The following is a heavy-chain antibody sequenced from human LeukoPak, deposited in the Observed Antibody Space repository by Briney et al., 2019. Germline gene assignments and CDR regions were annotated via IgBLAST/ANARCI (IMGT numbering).Heavy chain of an antibody. CDR3: ARGSLYYDSSGYLARYFDY. CDR2: IRYDGSNK. CDR1: GFTFSSYG. Sequence: PGGSLRLSCAASGFTFSSYGMHWVRQAPGKGLEWVAFIRYDGSNKYYADSVKGRFTISRDNSKNTLYLQMNSLRAEDTAVHYCARGSLYYDSSGYLARYFDYWGQGTLVTVSS. J-gene: IGHJ4*02. D-gene: IGHD3-22*01. V-gene: IGHV3-30*02.